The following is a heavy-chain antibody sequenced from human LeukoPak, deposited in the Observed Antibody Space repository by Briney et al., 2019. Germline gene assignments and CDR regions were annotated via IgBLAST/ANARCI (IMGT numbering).Heavy chain of an antibody. V-gene: IGHV5-51*01. J-gene: IGHJ4*02. D-gene: IGHD5-18*01. CDR1: GYSFNSYW. CDR3: ARSPNLVVSAMHADS. CDR2: IYPGDSTT. Sequence: GESLKISCKGSGYSFNSYWIAWVRQMPGRGLEWMGLIYPGDSTTRYSPSFQGQVTISADRSIRTAYLHWSSLKASDTAMYYCARSPNLVVSAMHADSWGQGTLVTVPS.